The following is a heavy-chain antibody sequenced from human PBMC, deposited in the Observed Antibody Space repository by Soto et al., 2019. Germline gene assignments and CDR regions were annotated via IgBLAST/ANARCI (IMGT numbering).Heavy chain of an antibody. Sequence: GGTLSLSCTVSGFPFTNYGFNCIRMPQGKGLERVSAISAKGQGIYYAGSVRGRFTISRDHSKKTVFLHMYSLRAEDTAVYYCAKDRDLLREQFHYGAQGTRVTVSS. CDR3: AKDRDLLREQFHY. CDR2: ISAKGQGI. J-gene: IGHJ4*02. V-gene: IGHV3-23*01. CDR1: GFPFTNYG. D-gene: IGHD2-15*01.